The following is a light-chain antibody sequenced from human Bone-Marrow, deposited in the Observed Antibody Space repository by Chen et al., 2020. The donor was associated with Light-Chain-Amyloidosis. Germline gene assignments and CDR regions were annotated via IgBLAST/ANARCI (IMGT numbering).Light chain of an antibody. J-gene: IGLJ2*01. Sequence: SYELTQPPSVSVSPGQTARITCSGDDLPTQYAYWYQQKPGQAPVLVIHCDTERPSGSSERISGSSSGTTSALTISGVQAEDEADYHCQSADSSGTYEVIFGGGTKLTVL. CDR1: DLPTQY. CDR2: CDT. V-gene: IGLV3-25*03. CDR3: QSADSSGTYEVI.